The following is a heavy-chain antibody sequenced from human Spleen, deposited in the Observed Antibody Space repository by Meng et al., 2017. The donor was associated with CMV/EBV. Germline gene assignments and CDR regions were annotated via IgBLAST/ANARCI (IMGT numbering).Heavy chain of an antibody. CDR2: IYTSGST. CDR3: ARDRGWLQLLWYFDL. V-gene: IGHV4-59*10. J-gene: IGHJ2*01. CDR1: GGSFSGYY. Sequence: QVTLQSGAAGLLKPWETLSRTCAVYGGSFSGYYWSWIRQPAGKGLEWIGRIYTSGSTNYNPSLKSRVTMSVDTSKNQFSLKLSSVTAADTAVYYCARDRGWLQLLWYFDLWGRGTLVTVSS. D-gene: IGHD5-24*01.